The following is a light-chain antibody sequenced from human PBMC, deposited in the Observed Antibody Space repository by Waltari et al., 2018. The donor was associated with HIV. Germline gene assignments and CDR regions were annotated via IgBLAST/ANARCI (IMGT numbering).Light chain of an antibody. CDR3: QQSYSIPLT. Sequence: DIQMTQSPSSLSASVGHRVPITCRASQRIRSYLNWYQQKPGKAPKGLMYAASTLQSGVPSRFSGSGSGTDFTLTISSLQPEDFATYYCQQSYSIPLTFGGGTKVGIK. V-gene: IGKV1-39*01. CDR2: AAS. J-gene: IGKJ4*01. CDR1: QRIRSY.